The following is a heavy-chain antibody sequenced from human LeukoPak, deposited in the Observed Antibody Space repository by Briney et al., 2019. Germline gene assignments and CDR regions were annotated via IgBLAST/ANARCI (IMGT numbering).Heavy chain of an antibody. J-gene: IGHJ5*02. D-gene: IGHD6-13*01. V-gene: IGHV1-8*01. CDR2: MNPNSGNT. CDR1: GYTFTSYD. CDR3: ARGRAVSSRPPFDP. Sequence: VASVKVSCKASGYTFTSYDINWERQATGQGLEWMGWMNPNSGNTGYAQKFQGRVTMTRNTSISTAYMELSSLRSEDTAVYYCARGRAVSSRPPFDPWGQGTLVTVSS.